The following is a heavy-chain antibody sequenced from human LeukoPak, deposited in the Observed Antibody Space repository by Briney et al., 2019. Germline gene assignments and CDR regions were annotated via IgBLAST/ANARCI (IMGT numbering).Heavy chain of an antibody. CDR2: IYYSGST. J-gene: IGHJ4*02. D-gene: IGHD2-2*03. CDR3: ARGMDESAFDY. V-gene: IGHV4-59*01. CDR1: GGSISSYY. Sequence: PSETLSLTCAVSGGSISSYYWSWIRQPPGKGLEWIGYIYYSGSTNYNPSLKSRVTISVDTSKNQFSLRLSSVTAADTAVYYCARGMDESAFDYWGQGTLVTVSS.